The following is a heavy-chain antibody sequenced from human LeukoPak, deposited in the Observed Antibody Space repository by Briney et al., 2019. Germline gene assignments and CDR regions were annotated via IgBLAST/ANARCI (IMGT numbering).Heavy chain of an antibody. Sequence: ASVKVSCKASGYTFTSYDISWVRQAPGQGLEWMGWISAYNGNTNYAQKLQGRVTMTTDTSTSTAYMELRSLRSDDTAVYYCARATPIAVAGIFDYWGQGTLVTVSS. J-gene: IGHJ4*02. D-gene: IGHD6-19*01. CDR2: ISAYNGNT. CDR1: GYTFTSYD. CDR3: ARATPIAVAGIFDY. V-gene: IGHV1-18*01.